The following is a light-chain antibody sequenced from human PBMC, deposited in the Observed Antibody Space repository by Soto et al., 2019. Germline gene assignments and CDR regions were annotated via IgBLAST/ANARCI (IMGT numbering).Light chain of an antibody. CDR2: EGT. CDR1: SSDVGGYNL. Sequence: QSALTQPASVSASPGQSITIPCTGTSSDVGGYNLVSWFQQHPGKVPKLRIYEGTKRPSGLSVRFSGSKSGNTASRTISGLQAEDEADYYCSSYGGENFYVFGTGTKVTVL. CDR3: SSYGGENFYV. V-gene: IGLV2-23*01. J-gene: IGLJ1*01.